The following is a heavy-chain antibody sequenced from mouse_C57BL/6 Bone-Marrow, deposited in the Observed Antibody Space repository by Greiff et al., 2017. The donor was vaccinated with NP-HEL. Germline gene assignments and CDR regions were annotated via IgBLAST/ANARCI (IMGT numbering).Heavy chain of an antibody. CDR1: GFTFSSYG. D-gene: IGHD1-1*01. V-gene: IGHV5-6*02. Sequence: EVKVVESGGDLVKPGGSLKLSCAASGFTFSSYGMSWVRQTPDKRLEWVATISSGGSYTYDPDSVKGRFTISRDNAKNTLYLQMSSLKSEDTAMYYCASRYGSSYAYAMDYWGQGTSVTVSS. J-gene: IGHJ4*01. CDR3: ASRYGSSYAYAMDY. CDR2: ISSGGSYT.